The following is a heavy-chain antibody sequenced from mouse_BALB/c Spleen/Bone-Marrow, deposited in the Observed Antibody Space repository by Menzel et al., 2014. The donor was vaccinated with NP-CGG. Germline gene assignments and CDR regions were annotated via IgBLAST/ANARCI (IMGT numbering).Heavy chain of an antibody. Sequence: VMLVESGPELVKPGASVRISCKASGYTFTSYYIHWVKQRPGQGLEWIGWIYPGNANTKYNEKFKGKATLTADKSSNTAYMQLSSLTSEDSAVYFCARGSSFDYWGQGTTLTVSS. CDR3: ARGSSFDY. D-gene: IGHD1-1*01. CDR1: GYTFTSYY. J-gene: IGHJ2*01. CDR2: IYPGNANT. V-gene: IGHV1S56*01.